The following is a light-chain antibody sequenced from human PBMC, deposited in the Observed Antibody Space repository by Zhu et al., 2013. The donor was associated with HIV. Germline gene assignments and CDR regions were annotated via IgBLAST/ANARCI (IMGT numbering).Light chain of an antibody. CDR3: QQANSFPLT. Sequence: DIVMTQSPDSLAVSLGERATINCKSSQSVLYSSNNKNYLAWYQQNPGQPPKLLIYWASTRESGVPDRFSGSGSGTDFTLTISSLQAEDCATYYCQQANSFPLTFGGGTKVEIK. V-gene: IGKV4-1*01. CDR2: WAS. CDR1: QSVLYSSNNKNY. J-gene: IGKJ4*01.